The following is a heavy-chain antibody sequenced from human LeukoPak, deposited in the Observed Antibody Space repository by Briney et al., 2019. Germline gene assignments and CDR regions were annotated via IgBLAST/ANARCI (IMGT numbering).Heavy chain of an antibody. CDR3: AKGYCSDGSCSYYFDH. CDR2: VSGSGGST. CDR1: GFTFSSYG. D-gene: IGHD2-15*01. Sequence: GSLRLSCAASGFTFSSYGMSWVRRAPGRGLEWVSGVSGSGGSTYYADSVKGRFTISRDNARNTLYLQMNSLRAEDMAVYWCAKGYCSDGSCSYYFDHWGLGTLVTVSS. V-gene: IGHV3-23*01. J-gene: IGHJ4*02.